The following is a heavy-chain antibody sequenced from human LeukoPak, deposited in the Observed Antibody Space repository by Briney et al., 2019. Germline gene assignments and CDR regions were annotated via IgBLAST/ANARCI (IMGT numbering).Heavy chain of an antibody. Sequence: SETLSLTCTVSGGSVSSGSYCWIRQPPGKGLEWIGYIYYSGSTNYNPPLKSRVTISVDTSKNQFSLKLSSVTAADTAVYYCARVLGGCSSTSCRWRFDYWGQGTLVTVSS. CDR3: ARVLGGCSSTSCRWRFDY. D-gene: IGHD2-2*01. CDR1: GGSVSSGSY. V-gene: IGHV4-61*01. J-gene: IGHJ4*02. CDR2: IYYSGST.